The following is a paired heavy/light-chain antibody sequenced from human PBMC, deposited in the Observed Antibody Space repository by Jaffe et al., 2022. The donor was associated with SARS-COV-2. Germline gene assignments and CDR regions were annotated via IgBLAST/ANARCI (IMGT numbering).Light chain of an antibody. CDR2: GNS. V-gene: IGLV1-40*01. J-gene: IGLJ1*01. Sequence: QSVLTQPPSVSGAPGQRVTISCTGSSSNIGAGYDVHWYQQLPGTAPKLLIYGNSNRPSGVPDRFSGSKSGTSASLAISGLQAEDEADYYCQSYDSSLSGYVFGTGTKVTVL. CDR1: SSNIGAGYD. CDR3: QSYDSSLSGYV.
Heavy chain of an antibody. J-gene: IGHJ5*02. Sequence: QVQLQESGPGLVKPSETLSLTCTVSGGSISSYYWSWIRQPPGKGLEWIGYIYYSGSTNYNPSLKSRVTISVDTSKNQFSLKLSSVTAADTAVYYCASYGPYVWGSYRERFLFDPWGQGTLVTVSS. V-gene: IGHV4-59*01. CDR1: GGSISSYY. CDR3: ASYGPYVWGSYRERFLFDP. D-gene: IGHD3-16*02. CDR2: IYYSGST.